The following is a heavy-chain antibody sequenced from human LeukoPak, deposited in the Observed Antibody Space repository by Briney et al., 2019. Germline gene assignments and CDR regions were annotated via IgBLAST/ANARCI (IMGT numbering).Heavy chain of an antibody. CDR2: ISSSSSYI. Sequence: GGSLRLSCAASGFTFSSYSMNWVRQAPGKGLEWVSSISSSSSYIYYADSVKGRFTISRDNAKNSLYLQMNSLRAEDTAVYYCAKDYDFWSGFFDIWGQGTMVTVSS. D-gene: IGHD3-3*01. J-gene: IGHJ3*02. CDR3: AKDYDFWSGFFDI. V-gene: IGHV3-21*01. CDR1: GFTFSSYS.